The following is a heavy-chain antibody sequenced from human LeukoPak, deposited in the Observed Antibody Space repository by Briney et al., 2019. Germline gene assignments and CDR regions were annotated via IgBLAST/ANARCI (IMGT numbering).Heavy chain of an antibody. CDR3: ASFLGPGSDQKSQVGY. V-gene: IGHV1-46*01. CDR1: GYTFTSNY. D-gene: IGHD3-10*01. J-gene: IGHJ4*02. CDR2: ISPSGGST. Sequence: GASVKVSCKAFGYTFTSNYMHWVRQAPGQGPEWMGVISPSGGSTTYAQKFQGRVTLTRDMSISTAYMELSRLRSDDTAVYYCASFLGPGSDQKSQVGYWGQGTLVTVSS.